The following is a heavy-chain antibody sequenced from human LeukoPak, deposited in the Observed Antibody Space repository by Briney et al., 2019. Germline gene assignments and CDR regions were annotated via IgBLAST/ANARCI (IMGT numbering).Heavy chain of an antibody. CDR3: ARDYCSGGSCYLFDY. Sequence: PSETPSLTCTVSGGSISSYYWSWIRQPAGKGLERIGRIYTSGSTNYNPSLKSRVTMSVDTSKNQFSLKLSSVTAADTAVYYCARDYCSGGSCYLFDYWGQGTLVTVSS. J-gene: IGHJ4*02. CDR1: GGSISSYY. V-gene: IGHV4-4*07. D-gene: IGHD2-15*01. CDR2: IYTSGST.